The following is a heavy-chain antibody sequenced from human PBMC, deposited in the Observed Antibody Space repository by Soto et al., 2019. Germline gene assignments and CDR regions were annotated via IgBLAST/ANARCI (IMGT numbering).Heavy chain of an antibody. Sequence: SETLSLTCTVSGGSISSGGYYWSWIRQHPGKGLEWIGYIHYSGSVRYNPSLQSRITMSVDTSKNLFSLNLSSVTAADTAVYFCVREDDGGDRDYYGLDVWGQGTMVTVSS. D-gene: IGHD2-21*02. V-gene: IGHV4-30-4*08. CDR3: VREDDGGDRDYYGLDV. CDR2: IHYSGSV. J-gene: IGHJ6*02. CDR1: GGSISSGGYY.